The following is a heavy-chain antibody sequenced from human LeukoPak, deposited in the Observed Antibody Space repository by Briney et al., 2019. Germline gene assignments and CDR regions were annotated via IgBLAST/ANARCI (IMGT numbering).Heavy chain of an antibody. V-gene: IGHV3-30*18. CDR2: LSYDGSNK. CDR3: AKEYTGTFSPFPSYFDY. J-gene: IGHJ4*02. CDR1: GFTFSSYG. Sequence: GGSLRLSCAASGFTFSSYGMHGVRQAPAKGLEWVAVLSYDGSNKYYADSVKGRFTISRDNSKNTLYLQMNSLRAEDTAVYYCAKEYTGTFSPFPSYFDYWGQGTLVTVSS. D-gene: IGHD1-26*01.